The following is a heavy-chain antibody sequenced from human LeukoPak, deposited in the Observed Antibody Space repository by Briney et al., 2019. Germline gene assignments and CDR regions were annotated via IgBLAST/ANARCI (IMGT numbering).Heavy chain of an antibody. V-gene: IGHV4-39*01. Sequence: SETLSLTCTVSGGSTSSSNYYWGWIRQPPGKGLEWIGSIYYSGRTYYNPSLKSRVTISVDTSKKQFSLKLSSVTAADTAVYYCAAQGPGGRRGYSYGFPRMWRSGYFQHWGQGTLVTVSS. J-gene: IGHJ1*01. CDR2: IYYSGRT. CDR1: GGSTSSSNYY. CDR3: AAQGPGGRRGYSYGFPRMWRSGYFQH. D-gene: IGHD5-18*01.